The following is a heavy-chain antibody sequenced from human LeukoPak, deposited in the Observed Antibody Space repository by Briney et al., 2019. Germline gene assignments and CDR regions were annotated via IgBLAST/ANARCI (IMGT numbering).Heavy chain of an antibody. D-gene: IGHD5-12*01. CDR1: AFTYNSNA. V-gene: IGHV3-23*01. CDR3: VSQPGGYSGYASHY. Sequence: PWGPLRLTSAASAFTYNSNAMSWLRQAPGKGLDWVSAISASGGSTSYADSVKGRFTISRDNSKNTLYLQMNSLRAVDTAVCSWVSQPGGYSGYASHYWGQGTLVTVSS. CDR2: ISASGGST. J-gene: IGHJ4*01.